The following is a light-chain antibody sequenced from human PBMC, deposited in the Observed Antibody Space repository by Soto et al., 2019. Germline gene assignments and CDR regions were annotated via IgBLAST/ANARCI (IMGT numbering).Light chain of an antibody. Sequence: EIVLTQSPATMSLSPGERATLSCRASQSVSSYLAWYQQKPGQAPRLLIYDASNRATGIPARFSGSGSGTDFALTIRSLEPEEFAVYYCKQRSNWITLGKGKRRAIK. J-gene: IGKJ5*01. CDR3: KQRSNWIT. V-gene: IGKV3-11*01. CDR1: QSVSSY. CDR2: DAS.